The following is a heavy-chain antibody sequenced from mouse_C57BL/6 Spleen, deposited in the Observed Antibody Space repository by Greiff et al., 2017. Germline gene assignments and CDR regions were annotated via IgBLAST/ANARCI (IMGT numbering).Heavy chain of an antibody. Sequence: QVQLQQPGAELVRPGSSVKLSCKASGYTFTSYWMHWVKQRPIQGLEWIGNIDPSDSETHYNQKFKDKATLTVDKSSSPAYMQPSSLTSEDSSVSYCARKGIYYYGRSPLDYWGQGTTLTVSS. J-gene: IGHJ2*01. D-gene: IGHD1-1*01. V-gene: IGHV1-52*01. CDR1: GYTFTSYW. CDR3: ARKGIYYYGRSPLDY. CDR2: IDPSDSET.